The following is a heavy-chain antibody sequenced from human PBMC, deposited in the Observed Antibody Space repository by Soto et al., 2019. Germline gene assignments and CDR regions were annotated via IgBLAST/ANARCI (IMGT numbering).Heavy chain of an antibody. CDR1: GFTFSSYA. D-gene: IGHD5-12*01. V-gene: IGHV3-30-3*02. Sequence: GGSLRLSCAASGFTFSSYAMHWVRQAPGKGLEWVAVISYDGSTYYADSVKGRFTISRDNSKNTLYLQMNSLRAEDTAVYYCAKSDEYSGYESPYYFDYWGQGTLVTVSS. CDR3: AKSDEYSGYESPYYFDY. CDR2: ISYDGST. J-gene: IGHJ4*02.